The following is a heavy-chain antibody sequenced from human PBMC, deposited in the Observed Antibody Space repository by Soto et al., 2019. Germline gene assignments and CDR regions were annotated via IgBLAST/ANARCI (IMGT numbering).Heavy chain of an antibody. Sequence: PSETLSLTCAVYGGSFSGYYWSWIRQPPGKGLEWIGGINHSGSTNYNPSLKSRVTISVDTSKNQFSLKLSSVTAADTAVYYCARGRVLRFLEWFPDSFDYWGQGTLVTVSS. CDR3: ARGRVLRFLEWFPDSFDY. CDR1: GGSFSGYY. V-gene: IGHV4-34*01. CDR2: INHSGST. D-gene: IGHD3-3*01. J-gene: IGHJ4*02.